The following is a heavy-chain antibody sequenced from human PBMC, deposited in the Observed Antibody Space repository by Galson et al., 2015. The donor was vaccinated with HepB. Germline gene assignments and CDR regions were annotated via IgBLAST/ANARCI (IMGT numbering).Heavy chain of an antibody. CDR1: GITFNNAW. V-gene: IGHV3-15*01. CDR3: ATGSARRGSLVYYYYALDV. Sequence: SLRLSCAASGITFNNAWMTWVRQAPGKGLEWVGHVKSKSDGATTHYAASLKGRFTISRDDSKTTLYLQMSDLRTEDTAVYYCATGSARRGSLVYYYYALDVWGQGTTVTVSS. CDR2: VKSKSDGATT. D-gene: IGHD6-6*01. J-gene: IGHJ6*02.